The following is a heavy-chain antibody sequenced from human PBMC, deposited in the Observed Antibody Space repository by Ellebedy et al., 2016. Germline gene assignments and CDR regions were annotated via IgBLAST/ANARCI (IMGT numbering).Heavy chain of an antibody. CDR1: GYTFTDHY. D-gene: IGHD2-2*01. J-gene: IGHJ4*02. CDR2: INPNTGDT. Sequence: ASVKVSCXASGYTFTDHYLHCVRQAPGQGLEWMGYINPNTGDTGYAHNFQGRVTMTSDTSINTAYMEMRSLNSDDTAVYYCARDIKYEVDYWGQGTLVTVSS. CDR3: ARDIKYEVDY. V-gene: IGHV1-2*07.